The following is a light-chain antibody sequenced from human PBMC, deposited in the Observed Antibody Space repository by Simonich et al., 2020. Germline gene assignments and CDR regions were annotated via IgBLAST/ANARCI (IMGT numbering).Light chain of an antibody. CDR3: SSYAGSNNFEV. CDR1: SSDVGGYNY. V-gene: IGLV2-8*01. CDR2: EVS. Sequence: QSALTQPPSASGSPGPSVTISCPGTSSDVGGYNYVSWYQQHPGTAPKLMIYEVSKRPSGVPDRFSSSKSGNTASRTVSGLQAEDEADYYCSSYAGSNNFEVFGGGTKLTVL. J-gene: IGLJ3*02.